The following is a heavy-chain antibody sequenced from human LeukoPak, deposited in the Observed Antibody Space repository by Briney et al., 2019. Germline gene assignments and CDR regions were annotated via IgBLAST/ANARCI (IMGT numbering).Heavy chain of an antibody. J-gene: IGHJ4*02. CDR2: IYYSGST. V-gene: IGHV4-59*08. D-gene: IGHD2-2*01. CDR3: ARQCTSTNCYESMGH. Sequence: SETLSLTCTVSGGSISSYYWSWIRQPPGRGLEWIGYIYYSGSTNYNPSLKSRVTISVGTSKNQFSLRLNSVTAADTAVYYCARQCTSTNCYESMGHWGQGTLVTVSS. CDR1: GGSISSYY.